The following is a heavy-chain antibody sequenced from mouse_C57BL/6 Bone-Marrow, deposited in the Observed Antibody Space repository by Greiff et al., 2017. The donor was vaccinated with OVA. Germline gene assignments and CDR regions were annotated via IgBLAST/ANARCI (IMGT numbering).Heavy chain of an antibody. CDR1: GYTFTSYW. J-gene: IGHJ3*01. Sequence: VQLQQPGTELVKPGASVKLSCKASGYTFTSYWMHWVKQRPGQGLEWIGNINPSNGGTNYNEKFKSKATLTVDKSSSTAYMQLSSLTSEDAAVYYCAREGYYYYGSSYGFAYWGQGTLVTVSA. D-gene: IGHD1-1*01. CDR2: INPSNGGT. CDR3: AREGYYYYGSSYGFAY. V-gene: IGHV1-53*01.